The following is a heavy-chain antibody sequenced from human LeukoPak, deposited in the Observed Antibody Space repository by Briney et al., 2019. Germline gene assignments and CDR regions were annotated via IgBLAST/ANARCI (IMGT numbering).Heavy chain of an antibody. J-gene: IGHJ6*02. CDR2: IIPIFGTA. D-gene: IGHD4-17*01. CDR1: GGTFSSYA. CDR3: ARANGDYVGYYYYGMDV. V-gene: IGHV1-69*13. Sequence: GALVKVSCKASGGTFSSYAISWVRQAPGQGLEWMGGIIPIFGTANYAQKFQGRVTITADESTSTAYMELSSLRSEDTAVYYCARANGDYVGYYYYGMDVWGQGTTVTVSS.